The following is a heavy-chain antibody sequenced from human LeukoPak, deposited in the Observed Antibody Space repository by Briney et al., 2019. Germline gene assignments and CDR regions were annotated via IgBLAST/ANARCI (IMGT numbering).Heavy chain of an antibody. CDR3: ARGIESGGYYPFDY. J-gene: IGHJ4*02. Sequence: SETLSLTCAVYGGSFSSYYWSWIRQPPGKALEWIGYIYYSGGTNYNPSLKSRVTILIDTSKNQFSLKVSSVTAADTAVYFCARGIESGGYYPFDYWGQGTLVTVSS. V-gene: IGHV4-59*01. CDR2: IYYSGGT. D-gene: IGHD3-22*01. CDR1: GGSFSSYY.